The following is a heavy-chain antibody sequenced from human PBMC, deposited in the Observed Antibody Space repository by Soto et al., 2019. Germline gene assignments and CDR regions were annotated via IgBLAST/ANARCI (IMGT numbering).Heavy chain of an antibody. Sequence: EVQLLESGGGLVQPGGSLRLSCAASGFTFSSYAMSCVRPAPGKGLEWVSAISGSGGSTYYADSVKGRFTISGDKSKNTLYLQMNSLRAEDTAVYYSAKGQGWFGAFDYWGQGTLVSVSS. CDR1: GFTFSSYA. J-gene: IGHJ4*02. CDR3: AKGQGWFGAFDY. CDR2: ISGSGGST. D-gene: IGHD3-10*01. V-gene: IGHV3-23*01.